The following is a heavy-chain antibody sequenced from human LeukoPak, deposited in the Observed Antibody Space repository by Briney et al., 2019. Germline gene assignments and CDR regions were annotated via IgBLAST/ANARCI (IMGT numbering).Heavy chain of an antibody. CDR3: ATFGQGSSWYSHYFDY. J-gene: IGHJ4*02. Sequence: ASVKVSCKASGYTFTGYYMHWVRQAPGQGLEWMGRINPNSGGTNYAQKFQGRVTMTRDTSTSTAYMELSRLRSDDTAVYYCATFGQGSSWYSHYFDYWGQGTLVTVSS. D-gene: IGHD6-13*01. CDR2: INPNSGGT. V-gene: IGHV1-2*06. CDR1: GYTFTGYY.